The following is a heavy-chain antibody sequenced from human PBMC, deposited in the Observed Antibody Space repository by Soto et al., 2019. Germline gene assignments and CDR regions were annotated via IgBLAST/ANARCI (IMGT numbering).Heavy chain of an antibody. V-gene: IGHV4-59*12. J-gene: IGHJ4*02. Sequence: TSETLSLTCTVSGGSIDSYYWSWIRQTPGKGLEWIGYIYYSGSTNYNPSLKSRVTISVDTSKNQFSLKLSSVTAADTAVYYCARSPEATVTAFDFWGLGTLVTVSS. CDR1: GGSIDSYY. D-gene: IGHD4-17*01. CDR2: IYYSGST. CDR3: ARSPEATVTAFDF.